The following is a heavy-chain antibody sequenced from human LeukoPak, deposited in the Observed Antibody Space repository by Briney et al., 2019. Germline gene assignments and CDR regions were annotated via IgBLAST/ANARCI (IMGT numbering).Heavy chain of an antibody. CDR2: INHSGST. CDR1: GGSFSGYY. J-gene: IGHJ3*02. V-gene: IGHV4-34*01. Sequence: SETLSLTCAVYGGSFSGYYWSWIRQPPGKGLEWIGEINHSGSTNYNPSLKSRVTISVDTSKNQFSLKLSSVTAADTAVYYCARYCSGGSCYRGVDAFDIWGQGTMVTVSS. CDR3: ARYCSGGSCYRGVDAFDI. D-gene: IGHD2-15*01.